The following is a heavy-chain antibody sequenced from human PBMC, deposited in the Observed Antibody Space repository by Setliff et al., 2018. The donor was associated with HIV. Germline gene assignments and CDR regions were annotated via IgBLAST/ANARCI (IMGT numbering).Heavy chain of an antibody. Sequence: SVKVSCKASGGTFSSYTISWVRQAPGQGLEWMGGIIPIFGTTNYAQKFQGRVTITADESTSTAYMELRSLRSDDTAVYYCARDRSIIMTFGGGNDAFDIWGQGTMVTVS. CDR3: ARDRSIIMTFGGGNDAFDI. D-gene: IGHD3-16*01. J-gene: IGHJ3*02. CDR2: IIPIFGTT. CDR1: GGTFSSYT. V-gene: IGHV1-69*13.